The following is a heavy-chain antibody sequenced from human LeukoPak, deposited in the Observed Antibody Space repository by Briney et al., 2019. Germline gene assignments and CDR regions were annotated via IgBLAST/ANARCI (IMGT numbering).Heavy chain of an antibody. V-gene: IGHV3-7*01. D-gene: IGHD2-15*01. J-gene: IGHJ4*02. CDR3: ARASRGIAANLCFDY. Sequence: GGSLRLSCAASGFTFRDYWMSWVRQAPGKGLEWVANIKEDGSEKYYVDSVKGRFTISRDNAKNSLYLQMNSLRVEDTAVYYCARASRGIAANLCFDYWGQGTLVTVSS. CDR2: IKEDGSEK. CDR1: GFTFRDYW.